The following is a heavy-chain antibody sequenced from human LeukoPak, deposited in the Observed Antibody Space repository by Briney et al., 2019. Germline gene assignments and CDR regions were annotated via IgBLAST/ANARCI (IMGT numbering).Heavy chain of an antibody. Sequence: GGSLRLSCAASGFTFSSYAMSWVRQAPGKGLEWVSAISGSGGSTYYADSVKGRFTISRDNAKNTLYLQMNSLRAEDTAEYYCARVTAVAGTSVGVDAWGQGILVTVS. V-gene: IGHV3-23*01. J-gene: IGHJ4*02. CDR2: ISGSGGST. D-gene: IGHD6-19*01. CDR3: ARVTAVAGTSVGVDA. CDR1: GFTFSSYA.